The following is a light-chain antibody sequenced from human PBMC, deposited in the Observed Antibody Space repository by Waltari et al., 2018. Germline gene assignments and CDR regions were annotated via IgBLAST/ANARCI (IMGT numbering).Light chain of an antibody. J-gene: IGLJ3*02. Sequence: QSVLTQPPSASGTPGQRVTISCSGGRPNIGNNHVFWYQQFPGTAPKLLINRIYPRPSGVRDRFSGSKAGTSASLAISGRRSEDEADYYCAAWDDSLSVWVFGGGTKLTVL. CDR3: AAWDDSLSVWV. V-gene: IGLV1-47*01. CDR1: RPNIGNNH. CDR2: RIY.